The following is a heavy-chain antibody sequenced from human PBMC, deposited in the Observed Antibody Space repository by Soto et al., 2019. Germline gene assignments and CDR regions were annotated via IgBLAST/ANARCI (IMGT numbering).Heavy chain of an antibody. CDR2: IYIGGAS. V-gene: IGHV3-66*01. Sequence: GGSLRLSCAASGFTVSSNYMSWVRQAPGKGLERVSVIYIGGASYYADSVKGRFTISRDDSKNTLFLHMNSLRAEDTAVYYCARDLNSGGLYTFDIWGQGTMVTVSS. CDR3: ARDLNSGGLYTFDI. CDR1: GFTVSSNY. D-gene: IGHD6-19*01. J-gene: IGHJ3*02.